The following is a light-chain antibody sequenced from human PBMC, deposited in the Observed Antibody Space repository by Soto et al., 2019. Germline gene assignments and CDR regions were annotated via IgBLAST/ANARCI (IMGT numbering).Light chain of an antibody. CDR1: KRVFYNSNSKNY. V-gene: IGKV4-1*01. J-gene: IGKJ4*01. CDR2: CAY. Sequence: DIVMSTPPDSTPVSLRERATILCKSTKRVFYNSNSKNYLGWYQQQPGQPPKLLIYCAYRRESGVPGRGSGSCGGTDFTLVIRSVQAEDVVVYYWQQYYCSPCTFGGGTKVDIK. CDR3: QQYYCSPCT.